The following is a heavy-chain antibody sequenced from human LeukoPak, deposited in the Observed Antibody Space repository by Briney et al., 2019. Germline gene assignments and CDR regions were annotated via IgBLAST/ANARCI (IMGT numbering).Heavy chain of an antibody. CDR3: ARDPSPSHPTAYFDY. Sequence: SVKVSCKASGGTFSSYAISWVRQAPGQGLEWMGGIIPIFGTANYAQKFQGRVTITADESTSTAYMELSSLRSEDTAVYYCARDPSPSHPTAYFDYWGQGTLVTVSS. CDR2: IIPIFGTA. V-gene: IGHV1-69*13. CDR1: GGTFSSYA. D-gene: IGHD4-17*01. J-gene: IGHJ4*02.